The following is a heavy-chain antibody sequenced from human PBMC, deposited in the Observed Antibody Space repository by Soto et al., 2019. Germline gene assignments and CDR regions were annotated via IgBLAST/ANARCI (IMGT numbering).Heavy chain of an antibody. CDR2: VSGGGGST. CDR3: AMAHVDSAMDYYYYYGMDV. CDR1: GFTFSSYA. D-gene: IGHD5-18*01. V-gene: IGHV3-23*01. J-gene: IGHJ6*02. Sequence: GGSLRLSCAASGFTFSSYAMNWVRQAPGEGLEWVSGVSGGGGSTYYADSVKGRFTISRDNSEHRLYLHMNSLRAEDTAVYYCAMAHVDSAMDYYYYYGMDVWGQGTTVTVYS.